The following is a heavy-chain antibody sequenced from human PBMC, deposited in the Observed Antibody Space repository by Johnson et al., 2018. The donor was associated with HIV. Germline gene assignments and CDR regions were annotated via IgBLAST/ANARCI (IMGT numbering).Heavy chain of an antibody. D-gene: IGHD5-24*01. J-gene: IGHJ3*02. V-gene: IGHV3-30-3*01. CDR1: GFRFSSYA. CDR3: ASEFVGYNGFDI. CDR2: ISYDGSNK. Sequence: QVQLVESGGGVVQPGGSLRLSCAASGFRFSSYAMHWVRQAPGKGLEWAAVISYDGSNKYYADSVKGRFTNSRDNSKNTLYLQMNSLRAEDTAVYYCASEFVGYNGFDIWGQGTMVTVSS.